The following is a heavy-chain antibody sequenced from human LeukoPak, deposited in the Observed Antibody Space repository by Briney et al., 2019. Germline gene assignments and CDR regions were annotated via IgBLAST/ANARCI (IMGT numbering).Heavy chain of an antibody. CDR3: ASEDCSSTSCYKYYYYGMDG. V-gene: IGHV1-69*13. CDR2: IIPSFGTA. D-gene: IGHD2-2*02. J-gene: IGHJ6*02. CDR1: GATFSIYA. Sequence: PSVTLSFTSSGATFSIYAISWLRQAPGQGLEWMGGIIPSFGTANYSQKFQGRVTITAGESTSTAYMELSSLRSEDTAVYYCASEDCSSTSCYKYYYYGMDGWGQGTTVTVSS.